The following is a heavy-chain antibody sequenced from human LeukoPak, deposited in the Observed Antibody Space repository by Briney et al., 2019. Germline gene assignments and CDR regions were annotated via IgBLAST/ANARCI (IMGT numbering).Heavy chain of an antibody. CDR3: AKDYSNSWSCWFDP. J-gene: IGHJ5*02. CDR1: GFAFGSEA. V-gene: IGHV3-23*01. Sequence: GGSLRLSCTVSGFAFGSEAMSWVRQSPARGLEWVASISPGGGTTYYADFVKGRFTISRDNAKNSLYVQMNSLRAEDTALYYCAKDYSNSWSCWFDPWGQGTLVTVSS. CDR2: ISPGGGTT. D-gene: IGHD6-13*01.